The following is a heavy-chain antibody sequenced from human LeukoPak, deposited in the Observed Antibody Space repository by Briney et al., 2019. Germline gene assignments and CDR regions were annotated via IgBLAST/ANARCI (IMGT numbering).Heavy chain of an antibody. V-gene: IGHV3-48*04. D-gene: IGHD1-14*01. J-gene: IGHJ4*02. Sequence: GGSLRLSCVASGFSFPTHSFHWVRQSPGKGLEWVAYIGSSSSTIYQAKSMKGRISISRDNAKNSLFLQMSSLRVEDTAVYYCARERETFGIIDSWGQGTLVAVSS. CDR1: GFSFPTHS. CDR3: ARERETFGIIDS. CDR2: IGSSSSTI.